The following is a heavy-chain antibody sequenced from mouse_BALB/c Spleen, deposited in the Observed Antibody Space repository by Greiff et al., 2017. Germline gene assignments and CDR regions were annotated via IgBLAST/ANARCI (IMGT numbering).Heavy chain of an antibody. CDR3: AKSPYGNYEDYAMDY. D-gene: IGHD2-10*02. J-gene: IGHJ4*01. Sequence: QVKLQQSGPQLVRPGASVKISCKASGYSFTSYWMHWVKQRPGQGLEWIGMIDPSDSETRLNQKFKDKATLTVDKSSSTAYMQLSSLTSEDSAVYYGAKSPYGNYEDYAMDYWGQGTSVTVSS. CDR2: IDPSDSET. CDR1: GYSFTSYW. V-gene: IGHV1-74*01.